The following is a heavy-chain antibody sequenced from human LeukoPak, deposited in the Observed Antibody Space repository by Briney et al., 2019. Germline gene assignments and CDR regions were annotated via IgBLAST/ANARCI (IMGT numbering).Heavy chain of an antibody. CDR2: IKQDGSAK. J-gene: IGHJ5*01. V-gene: IGHV3-7*01. CDR1: GFMFSDSW. Sequence: GGSLRLSCAASGFMFSDSWMHRVRQAPGKGLEWVANIKQDGSAKFYVDSVKGRFTISRDNVKNSLYLQMNSLTAEDTAVYYCARGASVDSWGQGTLVIVSS. CDR3: ARGASVDS.